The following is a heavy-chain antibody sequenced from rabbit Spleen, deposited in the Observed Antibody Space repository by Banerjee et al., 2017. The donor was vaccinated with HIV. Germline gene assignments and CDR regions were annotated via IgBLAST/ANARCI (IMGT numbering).Heavy chain of an antibody. CDR3: ARGGGL. Sequence: LVESGGGLVKPGGSLRLSCKASGFDFGNYGVTWVRQAPGKGLEWIGYIDPIFGNTYYANWVNGRFTISSHNTQNTVSLQLNSLTAADTATYFCARGGGLWGQGTLVTVS. CDR2: IDPIFGNT. J-gene: IGHJ3*01. CDR1: GFDFGNYG. V-gene: IGHV1S47*01.